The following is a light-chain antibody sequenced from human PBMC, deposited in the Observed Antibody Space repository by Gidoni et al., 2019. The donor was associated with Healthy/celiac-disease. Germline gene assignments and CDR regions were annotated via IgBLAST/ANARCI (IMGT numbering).Light chain of an antibody. V-gene: IGLV2-14*01. CDR2: EVS. CDR3: SSYTSSSTLV. Sequence: QSALTQPASVSVSPVHSITISCTGTSSDVGGYNYVSWYQQHPGKDPKLMIYEVSNRPSGVSNRFSGSKSGNTASLTISGLQAEDEADYYCSSYTSSSTLVFGGGTKLTVL. J-gene: IGLJ2*01. CDR1: SSDVGGYNY.